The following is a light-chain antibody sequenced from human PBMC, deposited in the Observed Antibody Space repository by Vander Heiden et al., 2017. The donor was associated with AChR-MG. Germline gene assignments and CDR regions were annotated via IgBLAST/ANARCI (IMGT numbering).Light chain of an antibody. CDR3: QQTNNFPLVT. V-gene: IGKV1D-12*01. CDR1: QGINNW. J-gene: IGKJ3*01. CDR2: AAS. Sequence: DIQMTQSPSSVSASLGGRVTFTCWSSQGINNWVAWDQKKPGKAPKVLIYAASSLQSGVPSWFSGRGSGRNFTLTISSVQPEDFATYYCQQTNNFPLVTFGPGTKVDFK.